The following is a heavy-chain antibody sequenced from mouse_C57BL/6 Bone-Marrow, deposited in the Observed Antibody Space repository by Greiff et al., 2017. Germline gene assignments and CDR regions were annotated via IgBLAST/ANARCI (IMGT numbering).Heavy chain of an antibody. CDR3: ARDGYYVFAY. CDR1: GYSITSGYY. V-gene: IGHV3-6*01. J-gene: IGHJ3*01. CDR2: ISYDGSN. Sequence: ESGPGLVKPSQSLSLTCSVTGYSITSGYYWNWIRQFPGNKLEWMGYISYDGSNNYNPSLKNRISITRDTSKNRFFLKLNSVTTEDTATYYCARDGYYVFAYWGQGTLVTVSA. D-gene: IGHD2-3*01.